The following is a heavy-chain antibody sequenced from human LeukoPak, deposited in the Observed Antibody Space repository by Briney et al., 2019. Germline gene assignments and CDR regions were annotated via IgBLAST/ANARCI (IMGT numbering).Heavy chain of an antibody. CDR2: INPSGGST. J-gene: IGHJ3*02. CDR3: AREDIVVVVAASGGAFDI. D-gene: IGHD2-15*01. Sequence: ASVKVSCKASGYTFTSYYMHWVRQAPGQGLEWMGIINPSGGSTSYAQKFQGRVTMTRDMSTSTVYMELSSLRSEDTAVYYCAREDIVVVVAASGGAFDIWGQGTMVTVSS. V-gene: IGHV1-46*01. CDR1: GYTFTSYY.